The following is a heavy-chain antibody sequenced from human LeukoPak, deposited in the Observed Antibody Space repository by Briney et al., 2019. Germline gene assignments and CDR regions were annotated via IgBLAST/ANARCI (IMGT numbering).Heavy chain of an antibody. CDR1: GFTFSSYA. CDR2: ISYDGNNK. J-gene: IGHJ4*02. D-gene: IGHD6-13*01. Sequence: GGSLRLSCAASGFTFSSYAMHWVRQAPGKGLEWVAVISYDGNNKYYADSVKGRFTISRDNSKNTLYLQMNSLRAEDTAVYYCAREDPSIAAAHFDYWGQGTLVTVSS. CDR3: AREDPSIAAAHFDY. V-gene: IGHV3-30-3*01.